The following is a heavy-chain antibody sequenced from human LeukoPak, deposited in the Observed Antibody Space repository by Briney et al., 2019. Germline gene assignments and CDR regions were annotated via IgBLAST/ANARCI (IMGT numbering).Heavy chain of an antibody. V-gene: IGHV3-23*01. CDR1: GFTFSSYA. CDR2: ISGSGGST. CDR3: AKNVDAAMANYFDY. J-gene: IGHJ4*02. D-gene: IGHD5-18*01. Sequence: GGSLRLSCAASGFTFSSYAMSWVRQAPGKGLEWVSAISGSGGSTYYADSVKGRFTISKDKSKNTLYLQMNSLRAEDTAVYYCAKNVDAAMANYFDYWGQGTLVTVSS.